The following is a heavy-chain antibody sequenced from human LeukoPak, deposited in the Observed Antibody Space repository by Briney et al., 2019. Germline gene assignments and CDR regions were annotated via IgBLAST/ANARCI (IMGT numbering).Heavy chain of an antibody. CDR3: AKEEVLLWFGEPKGWFDP. D-gene: IGHD3-10*01. CDR1: GFTFSSYV. Sequence: KTGGSLRLSCAASGFTFSSYVMNWVRQAPGKGLEWVSAISGSGGSTYYADSVKGRFTISRDNSKNTLYLQMSSLRAEDTAVYYCAKEEVLLWFGEPKGWFDPWGQGTLVTVSS. CDR2: ISGSGGST. V-gene: IGHV3-23*01. J-gene: IGHJ5*02.